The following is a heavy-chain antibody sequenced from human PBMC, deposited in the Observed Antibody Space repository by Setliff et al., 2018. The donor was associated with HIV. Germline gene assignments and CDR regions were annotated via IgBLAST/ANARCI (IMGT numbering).Heavy chain of an antibody. Sequence: ASVKVSCKASGYPFTDNYIPWVRQAPGQGLEWMGWIIPKSGGTNYAQRFQVRVTMTRDTSISTAYMELSRLRSDDTAVYYCAREVYYDSSPGGHDAFDIWGQGTMVTVSS. J-gene: IGHJ3*02. CDR1: GYPFTDNY. D-gene: IGHD3-22*01. V-gene: IGHV1-2*02. CDR3: AREVYYDSSPGGHDAFDI. CDR2: IIPKSGGT.